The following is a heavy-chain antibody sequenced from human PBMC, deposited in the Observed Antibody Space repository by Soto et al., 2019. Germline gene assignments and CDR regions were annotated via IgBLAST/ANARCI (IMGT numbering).Heavy chain of an antibody. CDR2: IYYSGST. V-gene: IGHV4-59*01. D-gene: IGHD1-20*01. CDR1: GGSISSYY. CDR3: ARAAIDGITGYYYYYGMDV. Sequence: PSETLSLTCTVSGGSISSYYWSWIRQPPGKGLEWIGYIYYSGSTNYNPSLKSRVTISVDTSKNQFSLKLSSVTAADTAVYYCARAAIDGITGYYYYYGMDVWGQGTTVTVSS. J-gene: IGHJ6*02.